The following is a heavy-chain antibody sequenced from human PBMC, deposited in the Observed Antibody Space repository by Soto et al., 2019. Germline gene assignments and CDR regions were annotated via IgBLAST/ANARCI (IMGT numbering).Heavy chain of an antibody. CDR2: TSYDGSNK. CDR1: GFTFSTYG. Sequence: GGSLRLSCAASGFTFSTYGIHWVRQAPGKGLEWVALTSYDGSNKYYADSVKGRFTLSRDNSKNTLNLQMNSLRPEDTAVYYCAKDRGPLHCSSVSCYGEGLDYWGQGTLVTVSS. J-gene: IGHJ4*02. D-gene: IGHD2-2*01. V-gene: IGHV3-30*18. CDR3: AKDRGPLHCSSVSCYGEGLDY.